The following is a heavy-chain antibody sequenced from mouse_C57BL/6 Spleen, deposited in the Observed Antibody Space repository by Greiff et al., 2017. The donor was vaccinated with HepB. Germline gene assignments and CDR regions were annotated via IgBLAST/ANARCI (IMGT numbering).Heavy chain of an antibody. J-gene: IGHJ3*01. CDR1: GFTFSDYG. CDR3: ASYDYDEAY. CDR2: ISSGSSTI. D-gene: IGHD2-4*01. V-gene: IGHV5-17*01. Sequence: EVMLVESGGGLVKPGGSLKLSCAASGFTFSDYGMHWVRQAPEKGLVWVAYISSGSSTIYYADTVKGRFTISRDNAKNTLFLQMTSLRSEDTAMYYCASYDYDEAYWGQGTLVTVSA.